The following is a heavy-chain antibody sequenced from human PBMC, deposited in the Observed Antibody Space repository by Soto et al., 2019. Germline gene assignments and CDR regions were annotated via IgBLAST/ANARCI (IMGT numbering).Heavy chain of an antibody. CDR2: IIPILGIA. CDR3: ARDNPATAVAGPFDY. V-gene: IGHV1-69*04. Sequence: ASVKVSCKASGGTFSSYTISWVRQAPGQGLEWMGRIIPILGIANYAQKFQGRVTITADKSTSTAYMELGSLRSEDTAVYYCARDNPATAVAGPFDYWGQGTLVTVSS. CDR1: GGTFSSYT. D-gene: IGHD6-19*01. J-gene: IGHJ4*02.